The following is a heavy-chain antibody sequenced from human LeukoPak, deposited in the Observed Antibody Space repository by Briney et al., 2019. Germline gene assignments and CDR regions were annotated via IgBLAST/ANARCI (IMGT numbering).Heavy chain of an antibody. J-gene: IGHJ5*02. CDR1: GFTFSTYA. CDR3: AKDQGQGYSSSWYGWFDP. CDR2: ISGSGGST. D-gene: IGHD6-13*01. Sequence: SGGSLRLSCVASGFTFSTYAMTWVRQAPGKGLEWVSAISGSGGSTYYADSVKGRFTISRDNSKNTLYLQMNSLRAEDTAVYYCAKDQGQGYSSSWYGWFDPWGQGTLVTVSS. V-gene: IGHV3-23*01.